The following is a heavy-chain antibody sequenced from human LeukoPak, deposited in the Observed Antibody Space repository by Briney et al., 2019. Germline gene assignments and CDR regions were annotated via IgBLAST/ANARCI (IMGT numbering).Heavy chain of an antibody. CDR1: GGSISYYY. D-gene: IGHD4-11*01. V-gene: IGHV4-4*07. J-gene: IGHJ4*02. Sequence: SETLSLTCTVSGGSISYYYWNWIRQPAGKGLEWNGRIYTSGRTYYNPSLKSRVSMSVDTSKNQFSLKLSSVTAADTAVYYCARLSTVTTSFDYWGQGTLVTVSS. CDR3: ARLSTVTTSFDY. CDR2: IYTSGRT.